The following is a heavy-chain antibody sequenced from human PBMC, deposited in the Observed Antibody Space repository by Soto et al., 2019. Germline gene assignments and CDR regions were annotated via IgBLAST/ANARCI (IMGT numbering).Heavy chain of an antibody. CDR1: GYDFTTYG. V-gene: IGHV1-18*01. J-gene: IGHJ4*02. Sequence: QVHLVQSGAEVKNPGASVKVSCKGSGYDFTTYGITWVRQAPGQGLEWMAWISAHNGNTDYAEKLQGRVTVTRDTSTSTAYMELTGLRSDDTAMYYCARGRYGDYWGQGALVTVSS. CDR3: ARGRYGDY. D-gene: IGHD1-1*01. CDR2: ISAHNGNT.